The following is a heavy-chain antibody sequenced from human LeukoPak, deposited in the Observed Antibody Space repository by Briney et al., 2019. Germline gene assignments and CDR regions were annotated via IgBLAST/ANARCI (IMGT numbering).Heavy chain of an antibody. D-gene: IGHD3-10*01. V-gene: IGHV3-21*03. Sequence: PGGSLRLSCAASGFTFSSYSMNWVRQAPGKGLEWVSSISSSSSYIYYADSVKGRFTNSRDNAKNSLYLQMNSLRAEDTAVYYCAGDPTYYGSGSSIWGQGTLVTVSS. CDR1: GFTFSSYS. J-gene: IGHJ4*02. CDR2: ISSSSSYI. CDR3: AGDPTYYGSGSSI.